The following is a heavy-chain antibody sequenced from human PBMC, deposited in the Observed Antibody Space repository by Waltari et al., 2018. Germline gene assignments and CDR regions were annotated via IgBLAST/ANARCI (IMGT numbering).Heavy chain of an antibody. CDR2: INHSGST. CDR3: ARLADYYDSSGYYYEVYYFDY. J-gene: IGHJ4*02. V-gene: IGHV4-34*01. D-gene: IGHD3-22*01. Sequence: QVQLQQWGAGLLKPSETLSLTCAVYGGSFSGYYWSWIRQPPGKGLEWIGEINHSGSTHYNPSLKSRVTISVDTSKNQFSLKLSAVTAADTAVYYCARLADYYDSSGYYYEVYYFDYWGQGTLVTVSS. CDR1: GGSFSGYY.